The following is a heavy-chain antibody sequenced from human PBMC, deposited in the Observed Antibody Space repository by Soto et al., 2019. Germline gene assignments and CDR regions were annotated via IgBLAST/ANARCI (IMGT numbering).Heavy chain of an antibody. CDR2: ISAYNGNT. CDR3: AREEIAARDPYGMGV. CDR1: GYTFTSYG. V-gene: IGHV1-18*01. Sequence: ASVKVSCKASGYTFTSYGISWVRQAPGQGLEWMGWISAYNGNTNYAQKLQGRVTMTTDTSTSTAYMELRSLRSDDTAVYYCAREEIAARDPYGMGVWGQGTTVTVSS. D-gene: IGHD6-6*01. J-gene: IGHJ6*02.